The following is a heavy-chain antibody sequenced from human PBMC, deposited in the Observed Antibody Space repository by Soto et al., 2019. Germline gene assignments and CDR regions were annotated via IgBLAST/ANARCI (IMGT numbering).Heavy chain of an antibody. CDR2: ISGSGGST. CDR1: GFPFSNYA. Sequence: EVQLLESGGVLVQPGGSLRLSCAASGFPFSNYAMIWVRQSPGKGLEWVSAISGSGGSTYYADSVKGRFTISRDNSKNTLYMQMNSLRAEDTAVYYCAKDGEYFQHWGQGTLVTVSS. CDR3: AKDGEYFQH. J-gene: IGHJ1*01. V-gene: IGHV3-23*01.